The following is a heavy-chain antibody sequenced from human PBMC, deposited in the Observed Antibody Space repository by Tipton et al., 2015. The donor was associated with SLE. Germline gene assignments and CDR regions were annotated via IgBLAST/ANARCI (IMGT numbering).Heavy chain of an antibody. CDR3: ARVNPSLFDY. J-gene: IGHJ4*02. CDR1: GGSISSYY. CDR2: IYYSGST. Sequence: TLSLTCTVSGGSISSYYCSWIRQPPGKGLEWIGYIYYSGSTNYNPSLKSRDTISVGTSKNQFSLKLSSVTAADTAVYYRARVNPSLFDYWGQGTLVTVSS. D-gene: IGHD1-14*01. V-gene: IGHV4-59*01.